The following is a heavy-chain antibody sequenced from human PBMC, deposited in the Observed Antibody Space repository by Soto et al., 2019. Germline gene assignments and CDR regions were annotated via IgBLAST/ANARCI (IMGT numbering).Heavy chain of an antibody. CDR1: GFTFSNYA. CDR3: ANRYDSSED. Sequence: GGSLRLSCAASGFTFSNYAMSWVRQAPGKGLEWVSAISGSGGSTYYADSVKGRFTISRDNSKNTLYLQMNSLRVEDTAIYYCANRYDSSEDWGQGTLVTVSS. CDR2: ISGSGGST. D-gene: IGHD3-22*01. J-gene: IGHJ4*02. V-gene: IGHV3-23*01.